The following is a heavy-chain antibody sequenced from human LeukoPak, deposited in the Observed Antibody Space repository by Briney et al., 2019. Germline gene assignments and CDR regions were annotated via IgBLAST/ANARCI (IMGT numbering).Heavy chain of an antibody. V-gene: IGHV3-20*04. D-gene: IGHD4-11*01. CDR2: INWNGDST. CDR3: ARSPLMTTYLVDY. J-gene: IGHJ4*02. CDR1: GFTFDDFG. Sequence: GGSLRLSCAASGFTFDDFGMDWVRQAPGKGLEWVSGINWNGDSTGYADSVKGRFTISRDNAKNSLYLEMNSLRAEDTALYYCARSPLMTTYLVDYWGQGTLVTVSS.